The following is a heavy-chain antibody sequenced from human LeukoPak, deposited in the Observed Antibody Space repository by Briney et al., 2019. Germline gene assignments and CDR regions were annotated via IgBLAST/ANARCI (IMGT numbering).Heavy chain of an antibody. V-gene: IGHV1-2*02. J-gene: IGHJ5*02. D-gene: IGHD5-12*01. CDR2: IDPDSGGT. CDR1: GYTFTGYF. CDR3: ARVHRAGGWTLALDP. Sequence: ASVKVSCKASGYTFTGYFMHWVRQAPGQGLEWMSWIDPDSGGTNYAQVFQGRVTVTRDKSISTAYMELSSLRSDDTAVYYCARVHRAGGWTLALDPWGQGTLVTVSS.